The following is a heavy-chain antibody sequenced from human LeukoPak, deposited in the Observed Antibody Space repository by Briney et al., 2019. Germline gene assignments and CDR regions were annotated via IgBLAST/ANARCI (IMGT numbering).Heavy chain of an antibody. CDR3: ARHTRVALGAFDI. CDR1: GYSFTSYW. D-gene: IGHD2-2*02. CDR2: INPSDSYT. J-gene: IGHJ3*02. Sequence: EESLKISCKGSGYSFTSYWISWVRQMPGKGLEWVGRINPSDSYTNYSPSFQGHVTISVDKSISTAYLQWSSLKASDTAMYYCARHTRVALGAFDIWGQGTMVTVSS. V-gene: IGHV5-10-1*01.